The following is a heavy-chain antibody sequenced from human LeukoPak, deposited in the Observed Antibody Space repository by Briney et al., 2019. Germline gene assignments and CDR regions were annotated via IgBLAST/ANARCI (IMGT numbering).Heavy chain of an antibody. J-gene: IGHJ4*02. Sequence: PSETLSLTCTVSGGSISSSSDYWGWIRQPPGKGLEYIGSFYYSGSTYYNPSLKSRVTISVDTSKNQFSLKLSSVTAADTAVYYCASGTTVTKSDYWGQGTLVTVSS. CDR1: GGSISSSSDY. D-gene: IGHD4-17*01. CDR3: ASGTTVTKSDY. CDR2: FYYSGST. V-gene: IGHV4-39*07.